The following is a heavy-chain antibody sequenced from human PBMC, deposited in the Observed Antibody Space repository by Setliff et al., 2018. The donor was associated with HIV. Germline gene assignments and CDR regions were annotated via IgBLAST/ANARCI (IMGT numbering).Heavy chain of an antibody. J-gene: IGHJ6*02. CDR2: INSNGRYI. V-gene: IGHV3-21*01. Sequence: ETLSLSFAVSGFNFSDYSMSWVRQAPGKGLEWVSSINSNGRYIYYADSMKSRFTISRDNTKNSLYLQMNSLRVDDTAVYFCARDPEWLRLDYYYYYYGMDVWGQGTTVTVSS. CDR1: GFNFSDYS. CDR3: ARDPEWLRLDYYYYYYGMDV. D-gene: IGHD5-12*01.